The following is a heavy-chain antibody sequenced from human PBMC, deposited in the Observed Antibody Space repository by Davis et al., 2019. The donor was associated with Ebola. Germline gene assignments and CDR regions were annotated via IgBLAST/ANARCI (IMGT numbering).Heavy chain of an antibody. Sequence: SETLSLTCAVSGGSISSGGYYWSWIRQPPGKGLEWIGYIYYSGSTNYNPSLKSRVTISVDTSKNQFSLKLSSVTAADTAVYYCAREDVYSSGWYDYWGQGTLVTVSS. CDR1: GGSISSGGYY. CDR3: AREDVYSSGWYDY. J-gene: IGHJ4*02. CDR2: IYYSGST. D-gene: IGHD6-19*01. V-gene: IGHV4-61*08.